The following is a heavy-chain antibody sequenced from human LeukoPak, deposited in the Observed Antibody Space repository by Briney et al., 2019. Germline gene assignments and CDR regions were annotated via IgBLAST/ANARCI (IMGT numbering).Heavy chain of an antibody. D-gene: IGHD2-2*02. V-gene: IGHV4-39*01. CDR1: GGSISSSSYH. CDR2: IYYSGST. J-gene: IGHJ4*02. CDR3: ARGGGVCSSTSCYTYFDY. Sequence: PSETLSLTCTVSGGSISSSSYHWGWIRQPPGKGLEWIGSIYYSGSTYYNPSLKSRVTISVDTSKNQFSLKLSSVTAADTAVYYCARGGGVCSSTSCYTYFDYWGQGTLVTVSS.